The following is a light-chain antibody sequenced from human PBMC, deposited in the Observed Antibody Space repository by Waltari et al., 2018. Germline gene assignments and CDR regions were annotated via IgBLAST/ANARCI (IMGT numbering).Light chain of an antibody. J-gene: IGLJ1*01. CDR3: QVWHSISDHPGV. CDR1: NIESKS. Sequence: SYVLTQPPSVSVAPGQTTRITCGGDNIESKSVHWYQQKPGRAPVLLVYHNRDRPSRIPERFSGSNSGNTATLTITRVEAGDEAEYYCQVWHSISDHPGVFGTGTKVTVL. CDR2: HNR. V-gene: IGLV3-21*02.